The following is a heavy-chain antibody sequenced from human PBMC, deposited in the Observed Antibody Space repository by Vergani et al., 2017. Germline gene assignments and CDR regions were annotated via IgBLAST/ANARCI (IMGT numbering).Heavy chain of an antibody. CDR2: IYYSGST. D-gene: IGHD3-10*01. V-gene: IGHV4-39*07. CDR1: GGTISSSSYY. J-gene: IGHJ4*02. Sequence: QLQLQESGPGLVKPSETLSLTCTVSGGTISSSSYYWGWIRQPPGKGLEWIGSIYYSGSTYYNPSLKSRVTISVDTSKNQFSLKLSSVTAAYTAVYYCAREADMFSGQLTNCGQGTLVTVSS. CDR3: AREADMFSGQLTN.